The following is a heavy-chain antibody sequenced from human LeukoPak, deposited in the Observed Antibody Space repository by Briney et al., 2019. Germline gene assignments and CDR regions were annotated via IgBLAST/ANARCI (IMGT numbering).Heavy chain of an antibody. CDR2: ISSSSSYI. V-gene: IGHV3-21*01. CDR1: GFTFSSYS. D-gene: IGHD2-2*01. J-gene: IGHJ4*02. Sequence: GGSLRLSCAASGFTFSSYSMNWVRQAPEKGLEWVSSISSSSSYIYYADSVKGRFTISRDNAKNSLYLQMNSLRAEDTAVYYCARDCSSTSCYLGLGYWGQGTLVTVSS. CDR3: ARDCSSTSCYLGLGY.